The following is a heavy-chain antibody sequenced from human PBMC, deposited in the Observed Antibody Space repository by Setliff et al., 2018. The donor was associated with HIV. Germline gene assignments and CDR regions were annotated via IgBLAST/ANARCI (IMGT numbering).Heavy chain of an antibody. J-gene: IGHJ6*02. CDR1: GFTFSSYW. V-gene: IGHV3-74*01. Sequence: PGGSLRLSCAASGFTFSSYWMHWVRQAPGKGLVWVSRINSGGSSISYADSVKGRFTISRDNSKNTLYLQMNNLRVEDTAVYYCARDFYGRTSGAVPDWGQGTAVTVSS. D-gene: IGHD3-10*01. CDR3: ARDFYGRTSGAVPD. CDR2: INSGGSSI.